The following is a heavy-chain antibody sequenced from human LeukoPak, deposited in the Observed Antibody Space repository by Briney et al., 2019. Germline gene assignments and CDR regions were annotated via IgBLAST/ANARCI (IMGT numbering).Heavy chain of an antibody. D-gene: IGHD5-18*01. CDR1: GFTFSSYS. V-gene: IGHV3-66*01. CDR2: IYSGGST. CDR3: ARDGGYGYDGYGMDV. Sequence: PGGSLRLSCAASGFTFSSYSMSWVRQAPGKGLEWVSVIYSGGSTYYADSVKGRFTISRDNSKNTLYLQMNSLRAEDTAVYYCARDGGYGYDGYGMDVWGQGTTVTVSS. J-gene: IGHJ6*02.